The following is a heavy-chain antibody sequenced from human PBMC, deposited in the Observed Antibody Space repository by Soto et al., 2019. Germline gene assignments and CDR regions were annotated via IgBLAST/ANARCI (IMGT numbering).Heavy chain of an antibody. J-gene: IGHJ5*01. D-gene: IGHD5-18*01. CDR3: SRDLGSNWLQGWFDS. CDR2: IYYSGST. V-gene: IGHV4-59*01. CDR1: GGSISSYY. Sequence: SETLSLTCTVSGGSISSYYWSWIRQPPGKGLEWIGYIYYSGSTNYNPSLKSRVTISVDTSKNQFSLKLSSVTAADTAVYYCSRDLGSNWLQGWFDSWGHGTLVTV.